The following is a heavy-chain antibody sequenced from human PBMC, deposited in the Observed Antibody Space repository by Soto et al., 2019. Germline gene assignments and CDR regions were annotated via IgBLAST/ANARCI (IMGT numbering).Heavy chain of an antibody. CDR3: VRGGYVHAFDY. Sequence: SETLSLTCTVSGGSISYYYWGWIRQPPGKGLEWIGSIYYSGNTHYNPSLKSRVTISVDTSMNQFSLNLDSVTAVDSAVYYCVRGGYVHAFDYWGQGALVTVSS. D-gene: IGHD5-12*01. CDR2: IYYSGNT. J-gene: IGHJ4*02. V-gene: IGHV4-59*01. CDR1: GGSISYYY.